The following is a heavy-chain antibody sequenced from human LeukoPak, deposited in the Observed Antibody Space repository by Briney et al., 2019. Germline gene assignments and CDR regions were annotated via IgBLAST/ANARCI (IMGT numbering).Heavy chain of an antibody. J-gene: IGHJ4*02. CDR1: GGSISSGGYY. V-gene: IGHV4-31*03. CDR2: IYYSGST. Sequence: SETLSLTCTVSGGSISSGGYYWSWIRQHPGKGLEWIGYIYYSGSTYYNPSLKSRVTISVDTSKNQFSLKLSSVTAADTAVYYCVRVERGSWVDYWGQGTLVTVSS. CDR3: VRVERGSWVDY. D-gene: IGHD6-13*01.